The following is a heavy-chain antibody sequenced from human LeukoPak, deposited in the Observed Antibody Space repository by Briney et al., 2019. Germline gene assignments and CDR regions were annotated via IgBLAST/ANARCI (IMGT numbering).Heavy chain of an antibody. CDR2: ISWNSGSI. V-gene: IGHV3-9*01. CDR3: ARAAVAGTSALDYYYYGMDV. D-gene: IGHD6-19*01. J-gene: IGHJ6*02. Sequence: GGSLRLSCAASGFTFDDYAMHWVRQAPGKGLEWVSGISWNSGSIGYADSVKGRFTISRDNAKNSLYLQMNSLRAEDTAVYYCARAAVAGTSALDYYYYGMDVWGQGTTVTVSS. CDR1: GFTFDDYA.